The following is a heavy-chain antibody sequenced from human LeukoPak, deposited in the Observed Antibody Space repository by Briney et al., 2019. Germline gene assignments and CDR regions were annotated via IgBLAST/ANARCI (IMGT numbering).Heavy chain of an antibody. J-gene: IGHJ3*02. V-gene: IGHV1-8*01. D-gene: IGHD3-16*01. Sequence: ASVKVSCKASGYTFTSYDINWVRQATGQGLEWMGWMNPNSGNTGYAQKFQGRVTMTRNTSISTAYMELSSLRSEDTAVYYCARAGLPRDAFDIWGQGTMVTVSS. CDR1: GYTFTSYD. CDR2: MNPNSGNT. CDR3: ARAGLPRDAFDI.